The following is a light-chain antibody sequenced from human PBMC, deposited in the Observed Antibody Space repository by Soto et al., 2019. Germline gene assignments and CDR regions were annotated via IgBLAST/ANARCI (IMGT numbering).Light chain of an antibody. CDR1: QGINNW. CDR3: QQANSFSGLT. Sequence: DIQMTQSPSSVYASIGDRVTITCRASQGINNWLAWYQQKPGKAPKLLIYAAASLQSGVPSRFSGSGFGTDFTLTISSLQPEDFATYYCQQANSFSGLTFGGGTKVDIK. CDR2: AAA. V-gene: IGKV1-12*01. J-gene: IGKJ4*01.